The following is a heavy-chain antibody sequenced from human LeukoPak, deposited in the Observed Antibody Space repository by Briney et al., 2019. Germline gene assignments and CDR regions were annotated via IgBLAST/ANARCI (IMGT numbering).Heavy chain of an antibody. D-gene: IGHD2-2*01. V-gene: IGHV1-69*13. J-gene: IGHJ3*02. CDR1: GGTFSSYA. CDR2: IIPIFGTA. Sequence: SVKVSCKASGGTFSSYAISWVRQAPGQGLEWMGGIIPIFGTANYAQKFQGRVTITAVESTSTAYMELSSLRSEDTAVYYCAKYCSSTSCYAFDIWGQGTMVTVSS. CDR3: AKYCSSTSCYAFDI.